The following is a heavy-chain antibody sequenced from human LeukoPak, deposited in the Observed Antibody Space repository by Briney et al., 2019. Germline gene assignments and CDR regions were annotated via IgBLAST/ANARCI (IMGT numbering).Heavy chain of an antibody. J-gene: IGHJ6*03. V-gene: IGHV1-8*01. CDR1: GYTITSYD. CDR3: ASRAVAVAGGYYMDV. D-gene: IGHD6-19*01. Sequence: ASVKVSCKASGYTITSYDINWVRQATGQGLEWMGWMNPNSGNTGYAQKFQGRVTMTRNTSISTAYMELSSLRSEDTAVYYCASRAVAVAGGYYMDVWGKGTTVTVSS. CDR2: MNPNSGNT.